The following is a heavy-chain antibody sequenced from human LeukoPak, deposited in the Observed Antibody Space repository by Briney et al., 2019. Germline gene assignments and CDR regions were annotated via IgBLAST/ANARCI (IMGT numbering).Heavy chain of an antibody. V-gene: IGHV6-1*01. CDR1: GDSVSSHSTA. CDR2: TYYRSKWYN. Sequence: SQTLSLTCAISGDSVSSHSTAWNSIRQSPSRGLEWLGRTYYRSKWYNDYAVSVKSRITISPDTSKNQASLQVNSVTPEDTALYYCAKEALNGFDPWGQGTLVTVSS. J-gene: IGHJ5*02. CDR3: AKEALNGFDP.